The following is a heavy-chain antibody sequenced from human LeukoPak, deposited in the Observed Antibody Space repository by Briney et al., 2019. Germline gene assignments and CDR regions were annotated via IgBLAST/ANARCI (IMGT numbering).Heavy chain of an antibody. CDR3: AREISMVRGVIPFDP. CDR1: GFTVSSNY. D-gene: IGHD3-10*01. J-gene: IGHJ5*02. Sequence: GGSLRLSCAASGFTVSSNYMTWVRQAPGKGLEWVSVIYSGGSTYYADSVKGRFTSSRDNSKNTLYLQMNSLRAEDTAVYYCAREISMVRGVIPFDPWGQGTLVTVSS. V-gene: IGHV3-66*01. CDR2: IYSGGST.